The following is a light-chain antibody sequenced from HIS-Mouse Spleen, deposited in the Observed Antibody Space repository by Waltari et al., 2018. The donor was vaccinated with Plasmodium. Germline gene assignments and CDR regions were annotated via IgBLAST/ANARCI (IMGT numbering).Light chain of an antibody. CDR1: ALPKQY. Sequence: SYELTQPPSVSVSPGQTARITCSGDALPKQYAYWYQQKPGQAPVLVIYKDSERPSGIPERFSGSSSGTTVTLTIRGVQAKDEADYYCQSADSSGTYVFGTGTKVTVL. CDR3: QSADSSGTYV. J-gene: IGLJ1*01. CDR2: KDS. V-gene: IGLV3-25*03.